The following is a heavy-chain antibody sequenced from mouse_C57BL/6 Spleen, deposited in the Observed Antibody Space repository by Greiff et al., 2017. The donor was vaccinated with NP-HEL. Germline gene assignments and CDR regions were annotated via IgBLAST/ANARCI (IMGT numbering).Heavy chain of an antibody. CDR3: ARRGWDWCFDV. V-gene: IGHV1-50*01. CDR1: GYTFTSYW. Sequence: QVQLQQPGAELVKPGASVKLSCKASGYTFTSYWMQWVKQRPGQGLEWIGEIDPSDSYTNYNQKFKGKAKLTVDTSSSTAYMQLSSLTSEDSAVYYCARRGWDWCFDVWGTGTTVTVSS. J-gene: IGHJ1*03. CDR2: IDPSDSYT. D-gene: IGHD3-2*02.